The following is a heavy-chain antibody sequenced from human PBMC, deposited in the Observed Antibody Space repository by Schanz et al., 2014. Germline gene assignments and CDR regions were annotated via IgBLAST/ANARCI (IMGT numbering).Heavy chain of an antibody. Sequence: QVQLVQSGAEVKKPGASVKVSCKASGYTFTSDSMHWVRQAPGQGLEWMGMINPSGGSTTYAQKFQGRVTMTRDTSTSTAYMELSSLKSEGTAVYYGARGPLGTSPWGQGTLVTVSS. CDR3: ARGPLGTSP. D-gene: IGHD5-12*01. CDR2: INPSGGST. CDR1: GYTFTSDS. V-gene: IGHV1-46*01. J-gene: IGHJ5*02.